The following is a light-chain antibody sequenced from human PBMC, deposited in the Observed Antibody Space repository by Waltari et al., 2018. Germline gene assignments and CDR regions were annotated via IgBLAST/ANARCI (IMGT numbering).Light chain of an antibody. Sequence: DIQMTQSPSSVSASVGDRVIITCRASQGISNWLSWYQQKPGKGPKLLIYAASVLQTGVPSRFSGSGSGTDFTLTISNLQPEDFATYFCQQGNSFPPTFGQGTKVEVK. CDR2: AAS. J-gene: IGKJ1*01. V-gene: IGKV1-12*01. CDR1: QGISNW. CDR3: QQGNSFPPT.